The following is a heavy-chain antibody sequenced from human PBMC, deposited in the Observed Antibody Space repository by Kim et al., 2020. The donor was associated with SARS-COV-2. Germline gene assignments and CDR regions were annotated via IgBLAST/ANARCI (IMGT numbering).Heavy chain of an antibody. CDR1: GGSINSTTANYY. D-gene: IGHD3-16*01. CDR2: IYYSGNT. J-gene: IGHJ4*02. V-gene: IGHV4-39*01. Sequence: SETLSLTCTVSGGSINSTTANYYWGWIRQAPGKGLEWIGSIYYSGNTYYSPSLKSRLTISVDTPKNQFSLKLNSMTATDTAVYYCARHGGAWVTYCDFWGQGILVTVSS. CDR3: ARHGGAWVTYCDF.